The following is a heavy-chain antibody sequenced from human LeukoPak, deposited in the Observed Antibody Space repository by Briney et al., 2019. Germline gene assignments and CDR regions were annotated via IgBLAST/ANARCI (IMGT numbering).Heavy chain of an antibody. V-gene: IGHV4-30-4*01. Sequence: KPSETLSLTCTVSGGSISSGDYYWNWIRQPPEKGLEWIGYIYYSGSTYYNPSLKSRVSISVDTSKNQFSLKLSSVTAADTAVYYCARDLCCSGGSCYHYFYGMDVWGQGTTVTVS. D-gene: IGHD2-15*01. CDR3: ARDLCCSGGSCYHYFYGMDV. CDR1: GGSISSGDYY. J-gene: IGHJ6*02. CDR2: IYYSGST.